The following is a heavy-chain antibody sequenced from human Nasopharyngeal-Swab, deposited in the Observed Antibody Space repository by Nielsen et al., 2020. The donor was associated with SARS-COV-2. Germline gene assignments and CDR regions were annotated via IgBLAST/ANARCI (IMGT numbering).Heavy chain of an antibody. CDR1: GGSFSGYY. CDR3: ARRGQLWSPDGLGY. V-gene: IGHV4-34*01. J-gene: IGHJ4*02. CDR2: INHSGST. Sequence: GSLRLSCAVYGGSFSGYYWSWIRQTPGKGLEWIGEINHSGSTNYNPSLKSRVTISVDTSKNQSSLKLSSVTAADTAVYYCARRGQLWSPDGLGYWGQGTLVTVSS. D-gene: IGHD5-18*01.